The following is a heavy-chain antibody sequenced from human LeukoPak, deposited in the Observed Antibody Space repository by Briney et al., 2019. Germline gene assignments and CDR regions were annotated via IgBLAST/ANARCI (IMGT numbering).Heavy chain of an antibody. CDR2: MNPNSGDT. Sequence: VASVKVSCKASGYTFTSYDINWVRQATGRGLEWMGWMNPNSGDTGYAQKFQGRVTMTRDNSITTAYMELSSLRSEDTAVYYCARAVTTKWDYYYMDVWGKGTTVTVSS. D-gene: IGHD4-17*01. CDR1: GYTFTSYD. V-gene: IGHV1-8*01. CDR3: ARAVTTKWDYYYMDV. J-gene: IGHJ6*03.